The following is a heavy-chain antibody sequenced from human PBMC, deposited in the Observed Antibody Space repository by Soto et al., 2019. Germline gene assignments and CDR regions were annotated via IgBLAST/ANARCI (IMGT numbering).Heavy chain of an antibody. CDR3: AREPRYRGSYALDY. J-gene: IGHJ4*02. V-gene: IGHV4-4*02. D-gene: IGHD1-26*01. Sequence: SETLSLTCAVSGGSISSSNWWSWVRQPPGKGLEWIGEIYHSGSTNYNPSLKSRITISENKSKNQFSLKRSPVTAADTAVYYCAREPRYRGSYALDYWGQGTLVTVSS. CDR1: GGSISSSNW. CDR2: IYHSGST.